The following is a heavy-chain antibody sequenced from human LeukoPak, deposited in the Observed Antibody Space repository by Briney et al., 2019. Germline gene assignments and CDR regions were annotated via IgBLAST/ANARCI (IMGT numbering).Heavy chain of an antibody. V-gene: IGHV3-23*01. CDR3: AKDGRFLEWLPPYFDY. D-gene: IGHD3-3*01. Sequence: GGSLRLSSAASGFTFSSYAMSWVRQAPGKGLEWVSAISGSGGSTYYADSVKGRFTISRDNSKNTLYLQMNSLRAEDTAVYYCAKDGRFLEWLPPYFDYWGQGTLVTVSS. CDR1: GFTFSSYA. J-gene: IGHJ4*02. CDR2: ISGSGGST.